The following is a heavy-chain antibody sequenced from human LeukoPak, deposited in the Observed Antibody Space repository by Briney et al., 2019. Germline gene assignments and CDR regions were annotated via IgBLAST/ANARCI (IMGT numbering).Heavy chain of an antibody. CDR2: MNPNSGNT. Sequence: ASVTVSCKASGYTFTSYDINWVRQATGQGLEWMGWMNPNSGNTGYAQKFQGRVTMTRNTSISTAYMELSSLRSEDTAVYYCARGPTRRRTTVTPYYFDYWGQGTLVTVSS. D-gene: IGHD4-17*01. J-gene: IGHJ4*02. CDR3: ARGPTRRRTTVTPYYFDY. CDR1: GYTFTSYD. V-gene: IGHV1-8*01.